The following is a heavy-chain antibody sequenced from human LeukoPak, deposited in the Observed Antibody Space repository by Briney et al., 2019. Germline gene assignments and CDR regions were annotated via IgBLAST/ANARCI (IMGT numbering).Heavy chain of an antibody. Sequence: ASVKVSCKASGYTFTGYGISWVRQAPGQGLEWMGWISAYSGNTNFAQRFQGRVTMTADTSTSTVYMEMSSLRSDDTAVYCCASDPQSSGGSHHHNNYFDPWGQGTLVTVSP. CDR2: ISAYSGNT. D-gene: IGHD2-15*01. J-gene: IGHJ5*02. V-gene: IGHV1-18*01. CDR1: GYTFTGYG. CDR3: ASDPQSSGGSHHHNNYFDP.